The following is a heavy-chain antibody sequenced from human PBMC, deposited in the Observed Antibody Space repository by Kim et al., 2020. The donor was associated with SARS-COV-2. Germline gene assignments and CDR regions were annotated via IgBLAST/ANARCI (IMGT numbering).Heavy chain of an antibody. Sequence: IYYAYAEGGRFTISRGNDKNSLFLQKNSLRAEDTAVYYCARGPNYSPFDYWGQGTLVTVSS. V-gene: IGHV3-48*03. J-gene: IGHJ4*02. CDR3: ARGPNYSPFDY. D-gene: IGHD4-4*01. CDR2: I.